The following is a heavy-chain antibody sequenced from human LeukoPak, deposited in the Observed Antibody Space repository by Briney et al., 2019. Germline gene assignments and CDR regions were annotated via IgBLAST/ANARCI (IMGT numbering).Heavy chain of an antibody. Sequence: PGGSLRPSCTASGFTFIDYYMAWIRQAPGKGLEWISYIGTRGTTVYYADSVKGRFTISRDNAKNSLSLQMNNLKVDDTAIYYCARGEMANFDSWGQGTLVTVSS. J-gene: IGHJ4*02. D-gene: IGHD3-16*01. CDR2: IGTRGTTV. CDR3: ARGEMANFDS. V-gene: IGHV3-11*01. CDR1: GFTFIDYY.